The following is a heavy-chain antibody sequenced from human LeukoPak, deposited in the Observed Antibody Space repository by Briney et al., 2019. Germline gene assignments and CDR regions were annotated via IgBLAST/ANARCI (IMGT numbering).Heavy chain of an antibody. CDR3: AREGTSGTHLNWFDP. V-gene: IGHV4-59*01. CDR1: GASLSPNY. J-gene: IGHJ5*02. D-gene: IGHD1-1*01. Sequence: SETLSLTCTVSGASLSPNYWSWIRQPPGKGLEWIGYIYYSGSTDYNPSLKSRVTISVDTSKNQFSLKLSSVTAADTAVYYCAREGTSGTHLNWFDPWGQGTLVTVSS. CDR2: IYYSGST.